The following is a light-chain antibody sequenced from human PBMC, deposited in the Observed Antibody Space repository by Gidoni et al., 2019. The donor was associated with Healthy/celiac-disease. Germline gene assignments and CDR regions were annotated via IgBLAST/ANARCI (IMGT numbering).Light chain of an antibody. J-gene: IGKJ2*01. CDR3: QQYNSWPRYT. Sequence: VMTTPPATLSVSPGERATLSCRASQSVSSNLAWYQQQPGQAPRLLIYGASTRAPGIPARFSGSGSGTEFTLTISSLQSEDFAVYYCQQYNSWPRYTFGQGTKLEIK. CDR1: QSVSSN. V-gene: IGKV3-15*01. CDR2: GAS.